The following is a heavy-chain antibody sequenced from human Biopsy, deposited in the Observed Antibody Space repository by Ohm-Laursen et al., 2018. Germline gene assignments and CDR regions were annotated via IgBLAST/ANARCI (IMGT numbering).Heavy chain of an antibody. CDR1: GGSISSYY. J-gene: IGHJ4*02. V-gene: IGHV4-59*01. CDR2: IYYSGTT. D-gene: IGHD2-21*02. CDR3: ARDDAVTVIRGLYY. Sequence: TLSLTCPVSGGSISSYYWNWVRQPPGKGLEWIGYIYYSGTTDYSPSLKSRVTISIDKSKNRFFLKLSSVTAEDTAVYYCARDDAVTVIRGLYYWGQGALVTVSS.